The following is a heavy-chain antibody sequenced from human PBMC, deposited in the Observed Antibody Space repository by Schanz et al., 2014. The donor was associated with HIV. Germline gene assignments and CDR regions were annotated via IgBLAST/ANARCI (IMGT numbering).Heavy chain of an antibody. CDR3: ARGAAARHNSYYYDLDV. D-gene: IGHD6-6*01. CDR2: IAPVLAVA. CDR1: GGTFSSFA. J-gene: IGHJ6*02. V-gene: IGHV1-69*01. Sequence: QVQLVQSGAEVKKPGSSVKVSCKTSGGTFSSFAINWVRQAPGQGLEWMGGIAPVLAVANYAQKFQGRVPITADESTSTGYMEMNRLVSEDTGLYYCARGAAARHNSYYYDLDVWGQGTTVTVSS.